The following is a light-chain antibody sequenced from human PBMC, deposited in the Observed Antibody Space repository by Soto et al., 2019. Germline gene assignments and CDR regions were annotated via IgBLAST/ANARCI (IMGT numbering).Light chain of an antibody. CDR3: GTWDSRLRAGV. Sequence: QSVLTQPPSVSAAPGQTATIFCSGSSSNIGKSYVSWYQQLPGTASKLLIYENDKRPSGITDRFSGSKSGTSATLGITGLQTGDEADYYCGTWDSRLRAGVFGGGTKLTVL. V-gene: IGLV1-51*02. J-gene: IGLJ2*01. CDR2: END. CDR1: SSNIGKSY.